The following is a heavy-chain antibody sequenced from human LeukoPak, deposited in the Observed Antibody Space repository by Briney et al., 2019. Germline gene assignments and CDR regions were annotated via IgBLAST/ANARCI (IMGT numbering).Heavy chain of an antibody. CDR3: AGSGSELDF. Sequence: QLWGSLRLSCATSGFTFSSYWMYWVRQAPGKGLVWVSRNNSDGSITGYADSVKGRFTITRDNAKNTLSLQMSSLRAEDTALYYCAGSGSELDFWGQGTLVTVSS. J-gene: IGHJ4*02. D-gene: IGHD3-3*01. CDR2: NNSDGSIT. V-gene: IGHV3-74*01. CDR1: GFTFSSYW.